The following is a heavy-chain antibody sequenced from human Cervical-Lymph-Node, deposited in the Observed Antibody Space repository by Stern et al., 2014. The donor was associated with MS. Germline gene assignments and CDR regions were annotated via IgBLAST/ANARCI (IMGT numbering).Heavy chain of an antibody. J-gene: IGHJ6*02. CDR2: ISWNSGYV. V-gene: IGHV3-9*01. CDR1: GFKFDDYS. D-gene: IGHD4/OR15-4a*01. Sequence: MQLVQSGGGLVQPGRSLRLSCAVSGFKFDDYSMHWVRQAPGQGLEWVSGISWNSGYVRYSDSGKGRFTVFRDNAQNSVSLQMKNLGVADTALYFCAKDISHFFHDYGDYFFGFDVWGQGTAVTVSS. CDR3: AKDISHFFHDYGDYFFGFDV.